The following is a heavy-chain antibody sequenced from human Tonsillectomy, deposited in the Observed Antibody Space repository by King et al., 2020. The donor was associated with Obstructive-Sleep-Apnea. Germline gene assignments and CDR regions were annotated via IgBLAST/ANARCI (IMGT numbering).Heavy chain of an antibody. V-gene: IGHV3-48*04. CDR2: IRSSSTIL. J-gene: IGHJ4*02. Sequence: VQLVESGGGVVQPGGSLRRSCAASGFTFSRYNMKWVRQAPGKGLEWVAYIRSSSTILYYGVYVKGLFTISRDNAKNSLYRQMNSLRAEDTAVYYCAREDTIDFWSGYSPTFDYWGQGTLVTVSS. D-gene: IGHD3-3*01. CDR1: GFTFSRYN. CDR3: AREDTIDFWSGYSPTFDY.